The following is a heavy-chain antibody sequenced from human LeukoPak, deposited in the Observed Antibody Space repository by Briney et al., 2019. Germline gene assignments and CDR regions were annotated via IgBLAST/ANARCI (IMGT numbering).Heavy chain of an antibody. Sequence: GGSLRLSCAASGVTFRSYSMNLVRQAPVKRLQSVSYISRDSRTIYESDSVKGRFTISRDNARNSLFLLMNSLRAEDTAIYYCAREDYYDSSAYPSRGFDYWGQGTLVTVSS. J-gene: IGHJ4*02. V-gene: IGHV3-48*01. CDR2: ISRDSRTI. CDR3: AREDYYDSSAYPSRGFDY. CDR1: GVTFRSYS. D-gene: IGHD3-22*01.